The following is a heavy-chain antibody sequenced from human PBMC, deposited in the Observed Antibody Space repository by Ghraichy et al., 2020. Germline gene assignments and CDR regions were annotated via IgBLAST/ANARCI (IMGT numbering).Heavy chain of an antibody. Sequence: GGSLRLSCAASGFTFSTYWMHWVRQAPGKGLVWVAHINSDGSSTSYAESVKGRFTISRDNAKNTLYLQMNSLRAEDTAVYYCARVGKYSNLWYTIGAFAIWGQGTMVTVSS. CDR3: ARVGKYSNLWYTIGAFAI. J-gene: IGHJ3*02. CDR2: INSDGSST. D-gene: IGHD6-13*01. V-gene: IGHV3-74*01. CDR1: GFTFSTYW.